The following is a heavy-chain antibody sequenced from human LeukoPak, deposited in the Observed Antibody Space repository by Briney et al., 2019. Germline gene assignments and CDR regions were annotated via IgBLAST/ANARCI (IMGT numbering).Heavy chain of an antibody. V-gene: IGHV1-2*06. CDR1: GYTFTVYY. CDR2: INPNSGGA. J-gene: IGHJ5*02. D-gene: IGHD5-18*01. Sequence: ASVKVSCKASGYTFTVYYMHWVRQAPGQGLEWMGRINPNSGGANYAQKFQGRVTMTLGTSISTAYMELSRLRSDDSAVYYCVRDGGYSYGSLDPWGQGTLVTVSS. CDR3: VRDGGYSYGSLDP.